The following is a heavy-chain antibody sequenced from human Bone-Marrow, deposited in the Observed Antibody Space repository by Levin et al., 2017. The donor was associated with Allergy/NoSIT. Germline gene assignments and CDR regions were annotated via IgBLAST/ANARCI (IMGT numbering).Heavy chain of an antibody. CDR3: ARRKEPLSRNQDAFDL. V-gene: IGHV3-30-3*01. J-gene: IGHJ3*01. CDR2: IAYDGGNK. Sequence: PGGSLRLSCAASGFTFSSHAMHWVRQAPGQGLEWVAVIAYDGGNKFYADSVKGRFTISRDNSENTLYLQINSLRTEDTAVYFCARRKEPLSRNQDAFDLWGQGTLVTVSS. D-gene: IGHD3-16*02. CDR1: GFTFSSHA.